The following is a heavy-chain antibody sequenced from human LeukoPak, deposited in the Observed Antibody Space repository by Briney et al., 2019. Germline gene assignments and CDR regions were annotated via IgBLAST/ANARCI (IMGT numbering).Heavy chain of an antibody. D-gene: IGHD3-10*01. CDR1: GFTFSNFA. J-gene: IGHJ5*02. CDR3: AQDSVTMVRGVIITLGWFDP. V-gene: IGHV3-23*01. CDR2: ISRSGTVT. Sequence: PGGSLRLSCAASGFTFSNFAMSWVRQAPGKGLEWVSVISRSGTVTYYADSVKGRFTISRVNSKNTLSLQMNSLRAEDTAVYYCAQDSVTMVRGVIITLGWFDPWGQGTLVTVSS.